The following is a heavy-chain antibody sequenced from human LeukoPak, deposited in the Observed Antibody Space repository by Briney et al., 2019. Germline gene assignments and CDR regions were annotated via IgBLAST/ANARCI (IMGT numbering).Heavy chain of an antibody. Sequence: PGGSLRLSCAVSGFTFSDYSMNWVRQAPGKGLEWVSSISSSSSYIYYADSVKGRFTISRDNAKNSLYLQMNSLRAEDTAVFYCAREPTYYYDSSGYYYDYWGQGTLVTVSS. CDR3: AREPTYYYDSSGYYYDY. D-gene: IGHD3-22*01. J-gene: IGHJ4*02. CDR1: GFTFSDYS. V-gene: IGHV3-21*01. CDR2: ISSSSSYI.